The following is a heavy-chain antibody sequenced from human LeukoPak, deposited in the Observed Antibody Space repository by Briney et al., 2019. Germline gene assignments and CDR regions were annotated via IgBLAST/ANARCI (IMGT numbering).Heavy chain of an antibody. V-gene: IGHV4-61*02. CDR2: INPSGNS. CDR1: GGSISSGSYY. D-gene: IGHD2-15*01. J-gene: IGHJ4*02. Sequence: SETLSLTCTVSGGSISSGSYYWSWIRRPAGKGLEWIGRINPSGNSHYNPSLQSRVTMSVDTSTDQFSLRLSSVTAADTAVYYCARGYYCSGGSCYDIPYDYWGQGTLVTVSS. CDR3: ARGYYCSGGSCYDIPYDY.